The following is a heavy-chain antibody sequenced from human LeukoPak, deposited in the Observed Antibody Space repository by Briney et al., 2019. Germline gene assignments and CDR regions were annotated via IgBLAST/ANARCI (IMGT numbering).Heavy chain of an antibody. CDR1: GFTFSDYY. J-gene: IGHJ4*02. Sequence: GGSLRLSCAASGFTFSDYYMSWIRQAPGKGLEWGSYISSSGSTIYYADSVKGRFTISRDNAKNSLYLQMNSLRAEDTAVYYCARARYCSSTSCYTELDYWGQGTLVTVSS. V-gene: IGHV3-11*01. CDR3: ARARYCSSTSCYTELDY. CDR2: ISSSGSTI. D-gene: IGHD2-2*02.